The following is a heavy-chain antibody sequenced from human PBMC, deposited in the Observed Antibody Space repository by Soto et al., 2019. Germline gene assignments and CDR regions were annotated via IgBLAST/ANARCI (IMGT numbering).Heavy chain of an antibody. V-gene: IGHV1-3*01. D-gene: IGHD6-13*01. Sequence: GASVKVSCKASGYPFTRYTMNWVRQAPGQRLEWMGWINPDNGNTKSSQKFQDRVIISRDNAKNSLHLQMNSLRAEDTAVYYCTRDASRDSSARGWFDPWGPGTLVTVSS. CDR1: GYPFTRYT. CDR3: TRDASRDSSARGWFDP. J-gene: IGHJ5*02. CDR2: INPDNGNT.